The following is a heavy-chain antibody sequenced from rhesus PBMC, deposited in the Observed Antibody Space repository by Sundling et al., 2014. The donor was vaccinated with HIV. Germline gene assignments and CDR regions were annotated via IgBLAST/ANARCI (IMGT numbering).Heavy chain of an antibody. D-gene: IGHD2-39*02. J-gene: IGHJ4*01. CDR3: ARNEHLEVVMSATPFHY. CDR1: GYSISSGYG. CDR2: IGGTSGTT. Sequence: QVQLQESGPGLVKPSETLSLTCAVSGYSISSGYGWNWIRQPPGKGLEWIGYIGGTSGTTYYNPSLKSRVTISTDTSKKQFSLKLSPVTAADTAVYYCARNEHLEVVMSATPFHYWGPGVPVTVSS. V-gene: IGHV4-127*01.